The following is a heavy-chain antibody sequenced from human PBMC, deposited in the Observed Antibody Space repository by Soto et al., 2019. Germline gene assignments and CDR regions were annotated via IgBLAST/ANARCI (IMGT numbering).Heavy chain of an antibody. CDR1: GGPVNSDY. CDR3: AREVRYCSGGSCYSYLDL. CDR2: IYSSGYT. Sequence: SETLSLTCTVSGGPVNSDYWSWIRQPPGRGLEWIGYIYSSGYTNYNPSLESRVTISVDTSKKQFSLKLNSVTAADTAVYYCAREVRYCSGGSCYSYLDLWGQGTLVTVSS. J-gene: IGHJ4*02. V-gene: IGHV4-59*02. D-gene: IGHD2-15*01.